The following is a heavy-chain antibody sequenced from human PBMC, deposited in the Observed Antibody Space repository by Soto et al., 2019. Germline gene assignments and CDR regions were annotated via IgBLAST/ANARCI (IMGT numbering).Heavy chain of an antibody. J-gene: IGHJ6*02. CDR2: MYNTGST. CDR1: GGSISGYY. D-gene: IGHD2-21*02. Sequence: SETLSLTCTVSGGSISGYYWSWIRQPPGKGLEWIGYMYNTGSTVYNPSFKSRVSISVDTSKNQFSLKLNSVTAADTAVYYCARDLWGYCGTDCYPLDVWGQGTTVT. V-gene: IGHV4-59*01. CDR3: ARDLWGYCGTDCYPLDV.